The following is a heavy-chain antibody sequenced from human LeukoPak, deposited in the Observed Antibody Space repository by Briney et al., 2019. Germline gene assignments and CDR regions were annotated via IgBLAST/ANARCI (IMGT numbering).Heavy chain of an antibody. J-gene: IGHJ4*02. CDR3: ARGTVTHYFDY. Sequence: PGGSLTLSCAASGFTFSSYWMHWVRQAPGKGLVWVSRINSDGSTNYADSVKGRFTISRDNAKNTLYLQMNSLRAEDMAVYYCARGTVTHYFDYWGQGALVTVSS. CDR1: GFTFSSYW. V-gene: IGHV3-74*01. D-gene: IGHD4-11*01. CDR2: INSDGST.